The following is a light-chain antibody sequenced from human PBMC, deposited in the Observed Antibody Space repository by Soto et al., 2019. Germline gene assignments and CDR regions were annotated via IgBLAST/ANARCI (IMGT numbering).Light chain of an antibody. CDR1: QSVSNY. V-gene: IGKV3-20*01. CDR3: QQYVISVT. J-gene: IGKJ5*01. Sequence: EIVLTQSPATLSLSPGERATLSCRASQSVSNYLAWYQQKPGQAPRLLIYGASNRATGIPDRFSGSGSGTDFTLTISRLEPQDFAMYYCQQYVISVTFGQGTRLEIK. CDR2: GAS.